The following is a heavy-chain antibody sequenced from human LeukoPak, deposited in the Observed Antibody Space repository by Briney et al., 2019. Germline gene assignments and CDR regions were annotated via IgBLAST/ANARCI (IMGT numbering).Heavy chain of an antibody. D-gene: IGHD2-21*02. CDR3: AKASPYCGGDCYPDY. CDR2: IRYDGSNK. V-gene: IGHV3-30*02. CDR1: GFTFSNYG. Sequence: GGSLRLSCAATGFTFSNYGMHWVRQAQGKGPEWVAFIRYDGSNKYYADSVKGRFTISRDNSKNTLYLQMNSLRAEDTAVYYCAKASPYCGGDCYPDYWGQGTLVTVSS. J-gene: IGHJ4*02.